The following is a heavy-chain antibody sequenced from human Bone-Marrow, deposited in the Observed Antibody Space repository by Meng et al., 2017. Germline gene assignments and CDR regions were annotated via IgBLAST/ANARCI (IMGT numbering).Heavy chain of an antibody. V-gene: IGHV3-23*01. D-gene: IGHD5-12*01. CDR3: AKDWENSGYDWGTYYFDY. J-gene: IGHJ4*02. Sequence: GGSLRLSCAASGFTFSSYAMSWVRQAPGKGLEWVSAISGSGGSTYYADSVKGRYTISRDNSKNTLYLQMNSLRAEDTAVYYCAKDWENSGYDWGTYYFDYWGQGPLVTVSS. CDR1: GFTFSSYA. CDR2: ISGSGGST.